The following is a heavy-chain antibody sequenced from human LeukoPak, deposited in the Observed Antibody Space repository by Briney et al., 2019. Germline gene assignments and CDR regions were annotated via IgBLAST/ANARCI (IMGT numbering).Heavy chain of an antibody. D-gene: IGHD2/OR15-2a*01. CDR3: AKDQYRDYFRGADY. J-gene: IGHJ4*02. CDR1: GFTFSTYA. V-gene: IGHV3-23*01. CDR2: IRGDGATK. Sequence: GGSLRLSCAASGFTFSTYAMTWVRQAPGKGLEWVSAIRGDGATKFYADSVKVRFTVSRDNSKNTLYLQMNSLRAEDTAVYYCAKDQYRDYFRGADYRGQGTLVTVSS.